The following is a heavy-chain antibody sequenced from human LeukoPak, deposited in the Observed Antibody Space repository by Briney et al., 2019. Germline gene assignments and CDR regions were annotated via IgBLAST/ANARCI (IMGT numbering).Heavy chain of an antibody. CDR1: GGSLSGYY. V-gene: IGHV4-34*01. Sequence: SETLSLTCAVYGGSLSGYYWSWIRQPPGKGLEWIGEINHSGSTNYNPSLKSRVTISVDTSKNQFSLKLSSVTAADTAVYYCARGVGYCSSTSCYYYYYYYMDVWGKGTTVTVSS. D-gene: IGHD2-2*03. J-gene: IGHJ6*03. CDR3: ARGVGYCSSTSCYYYYYYYMDV. CDR2: INHSGST.